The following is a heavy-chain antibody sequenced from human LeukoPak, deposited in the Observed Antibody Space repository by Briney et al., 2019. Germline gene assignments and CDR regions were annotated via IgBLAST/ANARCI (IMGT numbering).Heavy chain of an antibody. V-gene: IGHV4-59*12. Sequence: SETLSLTCTVSGGSISSYYWSWIRQPPGKGLEWIGYIYYSGSTNYNPSLKSRVTISVDTSKNQFSLKLSSVTAADTAVYYCARAPWEVVTATAGAFDIWGQGTMVTVSS. CDR1: GGSISSYY. CDR3: ARAPWEVVTATAGAFDI. CDR2: IYYSGST. D-gene: IGHD2-21*02. J-gene: IGHJ3*02.